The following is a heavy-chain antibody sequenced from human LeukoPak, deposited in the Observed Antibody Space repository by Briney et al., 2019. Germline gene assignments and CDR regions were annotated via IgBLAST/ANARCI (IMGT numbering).Heavy chain of an antibody. D-gene: IGHD3-22*01. CDR1: GFTFSTYW. V-gene: IGHV3-30*18. J-gene: IGHJ4*02. CDR3: AKDTTLNYYDSSGYLDY. Sequence: GGSLRLSCAGSGFTFSTYWMTWVRQAPGKGLEWVAVMSYDGSNKYYSDSVKGRFTISRDNSKNTLYLQMNNLRAEDTAVYYCAKDTTLNYYDSSGYLDYWGQGTLVTVSS. CDR2: MSYDGSNK.